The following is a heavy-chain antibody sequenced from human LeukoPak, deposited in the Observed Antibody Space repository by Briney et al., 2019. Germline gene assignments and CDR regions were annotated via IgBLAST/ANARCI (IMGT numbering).Heavy chain of an antibody. D-gene: IGHD5-12*01. Sequence: SGPTLVNPTQTLTLTCTFSGFSLSTSGVGVGWIRQPPGKAMEWLALIYWDDDKRYSPSLKSRLTITKDTSKNQVVLTMTNMDPVDTATYYCAHRRGWGYSGYHFDYWGQGTLVTVSS. J-gene: IGHJ4*02. CDR1: GFSLSTSGVG. V-gene: IGHV2-5*02. CDR3: AHRRGWGYSGYHFDY. CDR2: IYWDDDK.